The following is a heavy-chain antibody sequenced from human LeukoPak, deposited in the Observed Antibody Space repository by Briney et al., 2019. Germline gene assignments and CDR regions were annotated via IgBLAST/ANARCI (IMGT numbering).Heavy chain of an antibody. CDR3: AEIDCSSTSCHDY. D-gene: IGHD2-2*01. CDR1: GFTFDDYA. Sequence: GGSLRLSCAASGFTFDDYAMHWVRQAPGKGLEWVSGISWNSGSIGYADSVKGRFTISRDNAKNSLYLQMNSLRAEDTAVYYCAEIDCSSTSCHDYWGQGTLVTVSS. CDR2: ISWNSGSI. J-gene: IGHJ4*02. V-gene: IGHV3-9*01.